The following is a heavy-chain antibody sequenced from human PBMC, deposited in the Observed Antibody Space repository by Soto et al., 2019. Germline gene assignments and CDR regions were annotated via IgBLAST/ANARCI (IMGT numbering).Heavy chain of an antibody. CDR1: GGTFSSYA. CDR2: IIPIFGTA. D-gene: IGHD3-3*01. V-gene: IGHV1-69*01. Sequence: QVQLVQSGAEVKKPGSSVKVSCKASGGTFSSYAISWVRQAPGQGLEWMGGIIPIFGTANYAQKFQGRVTSTADEYTSTTDMELSSLRSEDTAVYYCARGHYYDFWRNYGMDVWGQGTTVTVSS. CDR3: ARGHYYDFWRNYGMDV. J-gene: IGHJ6*02.